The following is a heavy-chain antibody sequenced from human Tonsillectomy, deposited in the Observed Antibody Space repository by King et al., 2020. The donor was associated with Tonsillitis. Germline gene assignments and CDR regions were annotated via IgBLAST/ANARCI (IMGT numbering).Heavy chain of an antibody. V-gene: IGHV1-18*01. CDR3: ARDPRHCSTTSCYGKFYYYYYMDV. J-gene: IGHJ6*03. CDR2: ISPYNGNT. D-gene: IGHD2-2*01. CDR1: GYTFTRYG. Sequence: QLVQSGAEVKKPGASVKVSCKASGYTFTRYGINWVRQAPGQGLEWMGWISPYNGNTNYAQMLQDTVTMTTDTSTSTAYMELRSLRSDDTAVYYCARDPRHCSTTSCYGKFYYYYYMDVWGKGTTVAVSS.